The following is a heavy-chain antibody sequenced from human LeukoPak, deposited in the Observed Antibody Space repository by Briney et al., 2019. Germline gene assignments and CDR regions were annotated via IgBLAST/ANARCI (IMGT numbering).Heavy chain of an antibody. CDR2: MYYTGST. V-gene: IGHV4-59*08. CDR3: ARHDWGSSFDY. D-gene: IGHD7-27*01. Sequence: SQTLSLTCTVSGGSISNYYWSWIRQPPGKGLEWIGYMYYTGSTNYNPSLKSRVTISVDTSKKYFSLRLSSVTAADTAVYYCARHDWGSSFDYWGQGTLVTVSS. CDR1: GGSISNYY. J-gene: IGHJ4*02.